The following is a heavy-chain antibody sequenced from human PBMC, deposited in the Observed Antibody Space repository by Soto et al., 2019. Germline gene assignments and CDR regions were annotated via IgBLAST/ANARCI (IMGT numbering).Heavy chain of an antibody. CDR1: GGTFTSYT. Sequence: QVQLVQSGAEVKKPGSSVKVSCRLSGGTFTSYTITWVRQAPGQGLEWMGRIIPIFNEANYAQKFQGRVTITADESSRPAYMELTSLKHEDTAVYYCARILTDGVDYWGQGTLVTVSS. CDR2: IIPIFNEA. CDR3: ARILTDGVDY. J-gene: IGHJ4*02. D-gene: IGHD3-9*01. V-gene: IGHV1-69*02.